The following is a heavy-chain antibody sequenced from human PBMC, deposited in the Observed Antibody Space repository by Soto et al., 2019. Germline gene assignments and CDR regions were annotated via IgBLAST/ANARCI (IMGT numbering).Heavy chain of an antibody. CDR2: MITLFGTS. J-gene: IGHJ4*02. D-gene: IGHD1-26*01. Sequence: VQLMQSGAEVKKPGSSVKVSCKASGGTFSSHSINWVRQAPGQGLEWMGVMITLFGTSNYAENFQGRVTLTADKSTSTADMELNSLTSDDTAVYYCAREVGYGAFSAALLDWGQGNLVPVSS. V-gene: IGHV1-69*06. CDR1: GGTFSSHS. CDR3: AREVGYGAFSAALLD.